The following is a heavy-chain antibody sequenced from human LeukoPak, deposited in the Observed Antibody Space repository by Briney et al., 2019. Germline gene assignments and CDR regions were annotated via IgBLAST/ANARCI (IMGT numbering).Heavy chain of an antibody. D-gene: IGHD3-3*01. CDR1: GGSITSGSFY. V-gene: IGHV4-61*02. J-gene: IGHJ5*02. CDR2: IYPSGST. Sequence: SETLSLTCTVSGGSITSGSFYWSWIRQPAGNGLEWIGRIYPSGSTNYNPSLKSRVTISVHTSKNQFSLKLSSVTAADTAVYYCARIRYDFWSGYYPNWFDPWGQGTLVTVSS. CDR3: ARIRYDFWSGYYPNWFDP.